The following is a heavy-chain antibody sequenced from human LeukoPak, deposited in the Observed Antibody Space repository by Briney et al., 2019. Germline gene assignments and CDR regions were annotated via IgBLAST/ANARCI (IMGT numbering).Heavy chain of an antibody. J-gene: IGHJ4*02. V-gene: IGHV4-59*01. Sequence: PSETLSLTCTVSGGSISSYYWSWIRQPPGKGLEWIGYISYTGSTNYNPSLQSRVTISVDTSKNQFSLKLSSVTAADTAVYYCASGSYYFDYWGQGTLVTVSS. CDR2: ISYTGST. CDR3: ASGSYYFDY. D-gene: IGHD1-26*01. CDR1: GGSISSYY.